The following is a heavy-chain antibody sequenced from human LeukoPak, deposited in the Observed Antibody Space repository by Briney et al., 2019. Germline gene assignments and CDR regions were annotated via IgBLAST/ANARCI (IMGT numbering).Heavy chain of an antibody. V-gene: IGHV4-34*01. CDR1: GGSFSGYY. D-gene: IGHD3-10*01. CDR3: ARGGLLWFGELLSLTDWDY. CDR2: INHSGST. Sequence: SETLSLTCAVSGGSFSGYYWNWIRQSPGKGLEGIGEINHSGSTNYNPSLKSRVTISVDTSKNQFSLKLSSVTAADTAVYYCARGGLLWFGELLSLTDWDYWGQGTLVTVSS. J-gene: IGHJ4*02.